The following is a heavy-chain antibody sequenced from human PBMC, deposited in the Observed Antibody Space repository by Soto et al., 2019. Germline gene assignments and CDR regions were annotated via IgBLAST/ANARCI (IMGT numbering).Heavy chain of an antibody. CDR2: LSSGSFYI. D-gene: IGHD3-3*01. J-gene: IGHJ6*02. Sequence: GGSLRLSCAVSGFPFDSYSMSWVRQAPGQGLEWLASLSSGSFYIFYADSIRGRFTISRDDAENLLFLQMNSLTIEDTATYYCAREANTIYAPHGLDVWGQGAAVTVSS. CDR3: AREANTIYAPHGLDV. V-gene: IGHV3-21*01. CDR1: GFPFDSYS.